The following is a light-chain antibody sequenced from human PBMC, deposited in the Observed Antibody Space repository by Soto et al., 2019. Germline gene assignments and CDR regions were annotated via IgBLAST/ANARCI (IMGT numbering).Light chain of an antibody. CDR2: LEGSGSY. CDR1: SGHSSYI. CDR3: ETWDSNPWV. V-gene: IGLV4-60*03. Sequence: QPVLTQSSSASASLGSSVKLTCTLSSGHSSYIIAWHQQQPGKAPRYLMKLEGSGSYNKGSGVPDRFSGSSSGADRYLTISTLQSEDEDDYYCETWDSNPWVFGGGTKLTVL. J-gene: IGLJ3*02.